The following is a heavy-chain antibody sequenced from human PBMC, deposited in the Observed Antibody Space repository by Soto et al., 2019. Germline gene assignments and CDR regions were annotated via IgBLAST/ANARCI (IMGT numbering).Heavy chain of an antibody. Sequence: GGSLRLSCAASGFTFSSYGMHWVRQAPGKGLEWVAVISYDGSNKYYADSVKGRFTISRDNSKNTLYLQMNSLRAEDTAVYYCAKGKGRMGFSDVWGQGTTVTVSS. V-gene: IGHV3-30*18. CDR1: GFTFSSYG. J-gene: IGHJ6*02. D-gene: IGHD2-8*01. CDR2: ISYDGSNK. CDR3: AKGKGRMGFSDV.